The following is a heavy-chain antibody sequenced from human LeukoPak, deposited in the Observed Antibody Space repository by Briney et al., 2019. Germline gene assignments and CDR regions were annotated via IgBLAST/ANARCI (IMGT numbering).Heavy chain of an antibody. V-gene: IGHV1-18*01. CDR3: ARAVTMIVVRSYYFDY. J-gene: IGHJ4*02. D-gene: IGHD3-22*01. CDR2: ISAYNGNT. CDR1: GYTFTSYG. Sequence: GASVKVSCKASGYTFTSYGISWVRQAPGQGLEWMGWISAYNGNTNYAQKLQGRVTMTTDTSTSTAYMELRSLRSEDTAVYYCARAVTMIVVRSYYFDYWGQGTLVTVSS.